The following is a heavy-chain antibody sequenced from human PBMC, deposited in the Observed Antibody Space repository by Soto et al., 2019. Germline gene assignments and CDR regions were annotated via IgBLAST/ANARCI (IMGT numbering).Heavy chain of an antibody. J-gene: IGHJ4*02. CDR1: GTTFGIYA. CDR2: ISYDGSHE. V-gene: IGHV3-30*18. CDR3: ANDFWSEYS. Sequence: VGSLSLSCAGSGTTFGIYAMHWVRQAPGKGLEWVAVISYDGSHEFYADSVKGRFTISRDNSNNMLYLQMSSLRAEDTGVYYCANDFWSEYSWGQGTLVTVSS. D-gene: IGHD3-3*01.